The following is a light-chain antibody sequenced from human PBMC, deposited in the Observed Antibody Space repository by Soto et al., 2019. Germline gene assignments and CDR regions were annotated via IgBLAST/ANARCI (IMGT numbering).Light chain of an antibody. V-gene: IGKV1-27*01. CDR3: QQYETFSGT. J-gene: IGKJ1*01. Sequence: DIQMTQSPSSLSTSFGDRVTITCRASQGISNYLAWYQQKPGKVPKLLIYAASNLYTGVPSRFSGSRSGTEFTLTIASLQPDDFATYYCQQYETFSGTFGPGTKVDIK. CDR1: QGISNY. CDR2: AAS.